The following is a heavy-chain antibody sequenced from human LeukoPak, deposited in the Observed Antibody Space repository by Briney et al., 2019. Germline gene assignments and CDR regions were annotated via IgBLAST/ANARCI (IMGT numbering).Heavy chain of an antibody. Sequence: GESLKISCKGSGYRFSTYWIAWVRQMPGKGLEYMGVIYPDDSDIIYSPSFQGQVTISVDRSINTAYLQWTSLNVSDTAVYYCARLLTTYFDFRGQGALVTVS. CDR3: ARLLTTYFDF. D-gene: IGHD4/OR15-4a*01. CDR1: GYRFSTYW. CDR2: IYPDDSDI. J-gene: IGHJ4*02. V-gene: IGHV5-51*01.